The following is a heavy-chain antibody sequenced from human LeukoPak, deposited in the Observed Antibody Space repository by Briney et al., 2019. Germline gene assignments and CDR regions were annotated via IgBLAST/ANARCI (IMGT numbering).Heavy chain of an antibody. CDR1: GYTFTSYA. V-gene: IGHV7-4-1*02. J-gene: IGHJ6*02. D-gene: IGHD6-19*01. CDR3: ARVSIDSSGWYSRYYGMDV. Sequence: ASVKVSCKASGYTFTSYAMNWVRQAPGQGLEWMGWINTNTGNPTYAQGFTGRFVFSLDTSVSTAYLQISSLKAEDTAVYYCARVSIDSSGWYSRYYGMDVWGQGTTVTVSS. CDR2: INTNTGNP.